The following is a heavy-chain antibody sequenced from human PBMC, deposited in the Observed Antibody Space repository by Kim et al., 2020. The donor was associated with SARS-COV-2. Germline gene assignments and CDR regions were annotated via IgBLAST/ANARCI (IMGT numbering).Heavy chain of an antibody. CDR2: IYYSGST. V-gene: IGHV4-39*01. J-gene: IGHJ5*02. Sequence: SETLSLTCTVSGGSISSSSYYWGWIRQPPGKGLEWIGSIYYSGSTYYNPSLKSRVTISVDTSKNQFSLKLSSVTAADTAVYYCARQDLSAENDSSGYSHNWFDPWGQGTLVTVSS. CDR3: ARQDLSAENDSSGYSHNWFDP. CDR1: GGSISSSSYY. D-gene: IGHD3-22*01.